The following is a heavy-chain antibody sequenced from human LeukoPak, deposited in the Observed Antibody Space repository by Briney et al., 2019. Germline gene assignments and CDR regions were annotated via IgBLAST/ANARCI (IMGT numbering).Heavy chain of an antibody. J-gene: IGHJ4*02. CDR2: INHSGST. CDR3: AREFY. V-gene: IGHV4-34*01. Sequence: PSETLSLTCAVYGVSFSGYYRSWIRQPPGKGLEWIGEINHSGSTNYNPSLKSRVTISVDTSKNQFSLKLSSVTAADTAVYYCAREFYWGQGTLVTVSS. CDR1: GVSFSGYY.